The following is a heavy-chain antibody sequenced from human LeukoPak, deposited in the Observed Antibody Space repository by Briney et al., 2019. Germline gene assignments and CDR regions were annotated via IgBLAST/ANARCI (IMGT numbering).Heavy chain of an antibody. CDR1: GGSISSGDYY. V-gene: IGHV4-30-4*01. D-gene: IGHD3-22*01. J-gene: IGHJ3*02. Sequence: SQTLSLTCTVSGGSISSGDYYWSWIRQPPGKGLEWIGYIYYSGNTYYNPSLESRVTISVDTSKNQFSLKLSSVTGADTAVYYCARTYYDASGYSDAFDIWGQGQWSPSLQ. CDR2: IYYSGNT. CDR3: ARTYYDASGYSDAFDI.